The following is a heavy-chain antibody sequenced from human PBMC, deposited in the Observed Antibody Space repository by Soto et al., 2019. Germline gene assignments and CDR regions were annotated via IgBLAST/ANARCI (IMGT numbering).Heavy chain of an antibody. CDR3: ARTRAGTGYYGMDV. Sequence: SDTLSLTCAVSGGSISSGGYSWSWILQPPGKGLEWIGYIYHSGSTYYNPSLKSRVTISVDRSKNQFSLKLSSVTAADTAVYYCARTRAGTGYYGMDVWGQGTTVTVSS. CDR2: IYHSGST. V-gene: IGHV4-30-2*01. CDR1: GGSISSGGYS. J-gene: IGHJ6*02. D-gene: IGHD6-19*01.